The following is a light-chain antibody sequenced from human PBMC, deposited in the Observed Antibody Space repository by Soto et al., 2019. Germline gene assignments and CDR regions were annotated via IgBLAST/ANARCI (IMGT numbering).Light chain of an antibody. CDR2: GAS. CDR3: QQYGSSPLT. V-gene: IGKV3-20*01. CDR1: QTVNNNY. Sequence: ELVLTQSPGTLSLPPGERATLSCRASQTVNNNYLAWYQQIPGQAPRLLISGASGRATGTPDRFSGSASGTDFTLTISRLEPEDFAVYYCQQYGSSPLTFGGGTKVDI. J-gene: IGKJ4*01.